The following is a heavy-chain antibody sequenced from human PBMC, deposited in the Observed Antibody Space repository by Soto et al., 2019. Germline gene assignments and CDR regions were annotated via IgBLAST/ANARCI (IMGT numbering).Heavy chain of an antibody. V-gene: IGHV6-1*01. CDR1: GDSVSGNSAA. J-gene: IGHJ4*02. D-gene: IGHD3-16*01. CDR3: AREFPYYESSDSYFDY. Sequence: SQTLSLTCAISGDSVSGNSAAWNWIRQSPSRGLEWLGRTYYRSKWYNDYSVSVKSRITVTPDTSKNQFSLHLKSVTPEDTAVYXCAREFPYYESSDSYFDYWGQGALVTVS. CDR2: TYYRSKWYN.